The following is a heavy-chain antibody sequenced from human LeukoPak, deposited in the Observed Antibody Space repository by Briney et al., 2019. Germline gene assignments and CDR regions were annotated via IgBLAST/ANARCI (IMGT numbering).Heavy chain of an antibody. CDR1: GGSISSYY. J-gene: IGHJ4*02. D-gene: IGHD6-13*01. V-gene: IGHV4-59*12. Sequence: PSETLSLTCTVSGGSISSYYWSWIRQPPGKGLEWIGYIYYSGSTNYNPSLKSRVTISVDTSKNHFSLNLNSVTAADTAVYYCARAPGHSSILFDYWGQGTLVTVSS. CDR2: IYYSGST. CDR3: ARAPGHSSILFDY.